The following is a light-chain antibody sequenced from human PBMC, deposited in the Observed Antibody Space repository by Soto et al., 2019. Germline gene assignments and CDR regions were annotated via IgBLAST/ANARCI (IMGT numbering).Light chain of an antibody. CDR1: QSVTSN. Sequence: EIVMTQSPATLSVSPGDRATLSCRASQSVTSNLAWYQQKPGQAPRLLIYGASTRATGIPARFSGSGSGTEFTLTISSLQSEDFAVYFCQQYNNWTPGYTFGQGTKLEIK. V-gene: IGKV3-15*01. J-gene: IGKJ2*01. CDR2: GAS. CDR3: QQYNNWTPGYT.